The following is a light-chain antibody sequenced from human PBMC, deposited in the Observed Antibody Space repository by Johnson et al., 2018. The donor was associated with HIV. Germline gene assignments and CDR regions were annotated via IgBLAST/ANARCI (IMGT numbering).Light chain of an antibody. V-gene: IGLV1-51*01. CDR3: GTWDSSLRAYV. J-gene: IGLJ1*01. CDR1: SSNIGNNY. Sequence: QSVLTQPPSVSAAPGQKVTISCSGSSSNIGNNYVSWYQQLPGTAPKLLIYDNNKRPPRIPDRLSGSKSGTSATLAITRLHTGDEADYYCGTWDSSLRAYVFGTGTKVTVL. CDR2: DNN.